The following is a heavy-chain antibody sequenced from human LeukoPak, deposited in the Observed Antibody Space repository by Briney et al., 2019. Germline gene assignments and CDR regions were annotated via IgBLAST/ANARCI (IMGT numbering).Heavy chain of an antibody. CDR1: GYTFTGYY. J-gene: IGHJ3*02. CDR2: INPNSGGT. CDR3: ARDWGPAATVPTIAFDI. Sequence: GASVKVSCKASGYTFTGYYMHWVRQAPGQGLEWMGWINPNSGGTNYAQKFQGWVTMTRDTSISTAYMELSRLRSDDTAVYYCARDWGPAATVPTIAFDIWGQGTMVTVSS. D-gene: IGHD4-17*01. V-gene: IGHV1-2*04.